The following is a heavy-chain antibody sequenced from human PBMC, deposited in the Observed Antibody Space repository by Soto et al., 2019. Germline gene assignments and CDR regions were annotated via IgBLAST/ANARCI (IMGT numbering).Heavy chain of an antibody. J-gene: IGHJ6*02. CDR1: GYTFTGYY. D-gene: IGHD6-19*01. V-gene: IGHV1-2*02. CDR3: AREDSSGWLKYGMDV. CDR2: INPNSGGT. Sequence: QVQLVQSGAEVKKPGASVKVSCKASGYTFTGYYMHCVRQAPGQGLEWMGWINPNSGGTNYAQKFQGRVTMTRDTSISTAYMELSRLRSDDTAVYYCAREDSSGWLKYGMDVWGQGTTVTVSS.